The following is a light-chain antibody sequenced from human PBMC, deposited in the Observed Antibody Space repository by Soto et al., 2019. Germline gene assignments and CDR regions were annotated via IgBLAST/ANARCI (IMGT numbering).Light chain of an antibody. CDR3: QQSYSTLRT. Sequence: IEMTQSPSSLCASVGDRVTITCRATQSICSYFNWYHQKPGTAPNLRIYAASSLQSGVTSSFHGSGTGTDFTLTISSLQPEDFATSYCQQSYSTLRTFGPGTKLDIK. CDR1: QSICSY. CDR2: AAS. J-gene: IGKJ1*01. V-gene: IGKV1-39*01.